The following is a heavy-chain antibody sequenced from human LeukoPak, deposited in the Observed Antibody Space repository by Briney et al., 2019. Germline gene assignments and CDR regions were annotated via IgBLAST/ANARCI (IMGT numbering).Heavy chain of an antibody. CDR2: ISSSSSYI. CDR3: TRAYDSGTYSTFDY. Sequence: GGSLRLSCAASGFTFSSYSMNWVRQAPGKGLEWVSSISSSSSYIYYADSVRGRLTISRDNAKNTVFLQMNNLTAEDTAVYYCTRAYDSGTYSTFDYWGQGALVTVTS. V-gene: IGHV3-21*01. D-gene: IGHD3-10*01. J-gene: IGHJ4*02. CDR1: GFTFSSYS.